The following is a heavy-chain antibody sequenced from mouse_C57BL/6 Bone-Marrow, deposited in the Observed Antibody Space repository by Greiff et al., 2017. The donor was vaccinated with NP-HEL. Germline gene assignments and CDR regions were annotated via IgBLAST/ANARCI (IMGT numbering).Heavy chain of an antibody. D-gene: IGHD2-4*01. CDR3: AIYYDYDSWFAY. CDR2: ISNGGGST. CDR1: GFTFSDYY. V-gene: IGHV5-12*01. J-gene: IGHJ3*01. Sequence: EVKLMESGGGLVQPGGSLKLSCAASGFTFSDYYMYWVRQPPEKRLEWVAYISNGGGSTYYPDTVKGRFTITRENAKNTLSLQMSRLQSADTAIYYCAIYYDYDSWFAYWGQGTLVTVSA.